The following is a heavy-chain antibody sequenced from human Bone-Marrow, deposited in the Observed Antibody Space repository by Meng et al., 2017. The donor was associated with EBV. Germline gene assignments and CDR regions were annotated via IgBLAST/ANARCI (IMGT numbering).Heavy chain of an antibody. D-gene: IGHD1-26*01. CDR2: INPSGGST. CDR3: AISRIVGATGSWFDP. Sequence: VQLVESGAEVNTAGASVKVACKSSGTNFNSYYMHGVRQAPGQGLEWMGIINPSGGSTSYAQKFQGRVTMTRDTSTSTVYMELSSLRSEDTAVYYCAISRIVGATGSWFDPWGQGTLVTVSS. V-gene: IGHV1-46*02. J-gene: IGHJ5*02. CDR1: GTNFNSYY.